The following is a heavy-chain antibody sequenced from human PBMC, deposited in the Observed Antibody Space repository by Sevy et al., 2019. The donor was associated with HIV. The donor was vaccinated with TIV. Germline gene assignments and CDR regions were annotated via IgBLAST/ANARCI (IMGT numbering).Heavy chain of an antibody. D-gene: IGHD3-10*01. CDR2: ISSSGSTI. J-gene: IGHJ4*02. CDR1: GFTFSSYW. CDR3: ARTLADEVLWFGELLPKDFDY. V-gene: IGHV3-48*04. Sequence: GGSLRLSCAASGFTFSSYWMHWVRQAPGKGLEWVSYISSSGSTIYYADSVKGRFTISRDNAKNSLYLQMNSLRAEDTAVYYCARTLADEVLWFGELLPKDFDYWGQGTLVTVSS.